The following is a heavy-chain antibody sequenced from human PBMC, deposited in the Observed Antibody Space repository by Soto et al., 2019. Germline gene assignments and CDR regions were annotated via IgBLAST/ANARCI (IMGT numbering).Heavy chain of an antibody. Sequence: ASVKVSCKASGYTLNSYDINWVRQDTGQGPEWMGWMNPNSGNTGYAQKFQGRVTMTRNTSISTAYMELSSLRSEDTAVYYCARVGLFSSLDYWGQGTLVTVSS. J-gene: IGHJ4*02. CDR1: GYTLNSYD. V-gene: IGHV1-8*01. CDR3: ARVGLFSSLDY. D-gene: IGHD3-22*01. CDR2: MNPNSGNT.